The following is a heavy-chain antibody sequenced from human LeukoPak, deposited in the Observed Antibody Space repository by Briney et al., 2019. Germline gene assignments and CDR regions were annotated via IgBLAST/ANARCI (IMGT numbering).Heavy chain of an antibody. CDR2: ISDDGTRK. CDR3: AKVRLSYLDS. V-gene: IGHV3-30*18. Sequence: GGSLRLSCGTSGFTSISYGIHWVRQAPGKGLDWVAVISDDGTRKHYADSVKGRFTVSRDSSKNTVYLQMNSLRTEDTAVYFCAKVRLSYLDSWGQGTLVTVSS. CDR1: GFTSISYG. J-gene: IGHJ4*02.